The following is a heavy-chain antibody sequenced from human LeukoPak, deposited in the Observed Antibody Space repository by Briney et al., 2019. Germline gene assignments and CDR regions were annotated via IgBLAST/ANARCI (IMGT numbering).Heavy chain of an antibody. D-gene: IGHD1-26*01. CDR3: ARISLGAIWGYYYGMDV. Sequence: SVKVSCKASGGTFSSYSISWVRQAPGQGLEWMGGIIPIFDTADYAQKFQGRVTNTAHDSTSTAYKELRSLRSEDTAVFYCARISLGAIWGYYYGMDVWGQGTTVTVSS. V-gene: IGHV1-69*13. CDR2: IIPIFDTA. J-gene: IGHJ6*02. CDR1: GGTFSSYS.